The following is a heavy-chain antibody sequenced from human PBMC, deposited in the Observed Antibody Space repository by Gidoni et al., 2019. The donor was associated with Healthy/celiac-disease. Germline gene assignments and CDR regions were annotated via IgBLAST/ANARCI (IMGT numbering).Heavy chain of an antibody. D-gene: IGHD3-10*01. CDR2: FSTRGST. Sequence: QVQLQASGPGLVKPSQTLSLTCTVSGGYISRGSYYWSWIRQPAGKGLEWIGRFSTRGSTNYNPSLKSRVTISVCTSKSQFSLKLSSVTAADTAVYYCARELWFGENALDIWGQGTMVTVSS. CDR1: GGYISRGSYY. V-gene: IGHV4-61*02. CDR3: ARELWFGENALDI. J-gene: IGHJ3*02.